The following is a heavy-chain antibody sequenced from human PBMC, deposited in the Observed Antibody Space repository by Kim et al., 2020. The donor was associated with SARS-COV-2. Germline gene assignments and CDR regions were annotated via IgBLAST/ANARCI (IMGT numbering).Heavy chain of an antibody. D-gene: IGHD1-26*01. V-gene: IGHV1-69*13. J-gene: IGHJ4*02. CDR1: GGTFSSYA. Sequence: SVKVSCKASGGTFSSYAISWVRQAPGQGLEWMGGIIPIFGTANYAQKFQGRVTITADESTSTAYMELSSLRSEDTAVYYCARSSKSSRLGGYFDYWGQGTLVTVSS. CDR3: ARSSKSSRLGGYFDY. CDR2: IIPIFGTA.